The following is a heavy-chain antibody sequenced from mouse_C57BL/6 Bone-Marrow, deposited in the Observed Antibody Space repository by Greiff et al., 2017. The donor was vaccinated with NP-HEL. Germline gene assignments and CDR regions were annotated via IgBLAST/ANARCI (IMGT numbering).Heavy chain of an antibody. CDR3: ARDTDYYGSPYYFDY. J-gene: IGHJ2*01. CDR2: ISDGGSYT. CDR1: GFTFSSYA. D-gene: IGHD1-1*01. Sequence: EVMLVESGGGLVKPGGSLKLSCAASGFTFSSYAMSWVRQTPEKRLEWVATISDGGSYTYYPDNVKGRFTISRDNAKNNLYLQMSHLKSEDTAMYYCARDTDYYGSPYYFDYWGQGTTLTVSS. V-gene: IGHV5-4*01.